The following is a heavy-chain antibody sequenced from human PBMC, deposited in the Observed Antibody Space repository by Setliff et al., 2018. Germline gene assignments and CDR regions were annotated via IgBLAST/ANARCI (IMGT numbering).Heavy chain of an antibody. CDR2: TSSGSNSI. Sequence: GGSLRLSCAASGFTFSIYSMNWVRQAPGKGLEWISYTSSGSNSIYYADSVMGRFTISRDNDRNFLYLQMNRLRPEDTAVYYCARSAVAVPGQFYFDNWGQGTQVTVSS. CDR1: GFTFSIYS. V-gene: IGHV3-48*01. CDR3: ARSAVAVPGQFYFDN. J-gene: IGHJ4*02. D-gene: IGHD6-19*01.